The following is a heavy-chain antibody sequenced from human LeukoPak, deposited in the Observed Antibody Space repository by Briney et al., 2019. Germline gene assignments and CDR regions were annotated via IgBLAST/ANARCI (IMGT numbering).Heavy chain of an antibody. CDR3: GRDPNGDYIGAFDM. CDR1: GFLFSNYA. V-gene: IGHV3-23*01. J-gene: IGHJ3*02. CDR2: IRGSGGGT. Sequence: PGGSLRLSCAASGFLFSNYALMWLRQSPGKGLELVSAIRGSGGGTFYADSVKGRFTISRDNSKNTLYLQMNGLRAEDTAVYYCGRDPNGDYIGAFDMWGRGTLVTVSS. D-gene: IGHD4-17*01.